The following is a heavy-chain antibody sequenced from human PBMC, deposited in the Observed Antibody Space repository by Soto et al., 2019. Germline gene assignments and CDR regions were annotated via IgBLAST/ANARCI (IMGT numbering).Heavy chain of an antibody. Sequence: QVQLQESGPGLVKPSQTLSLTCTVSGGSISSGGYYWSWIRQHPGKGLEWIGYIYYSGSTYYNPSLKSRVTISVDTSKNQCSRKLSSVTAADTAVYYCARVGAAAGTYFDYWGQGTLVTVSS. CDR1: GGSISSGGYY. J-gene: IGHJ4*02. CDR2: IYYSGST. D-gene: IGHD6-13*01. CDR3: ARVGAAAGTYFDY. V-gene: IGHV4-31*03.